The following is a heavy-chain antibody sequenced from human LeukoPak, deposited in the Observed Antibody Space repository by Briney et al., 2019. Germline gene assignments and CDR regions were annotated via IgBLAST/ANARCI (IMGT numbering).Heavy chain of an antibody. CDR1: EVTFSTSR. CDR2: INSDGTTT. J-gene: IGHJ4*02. D-gene: IGHD3-22*01. V-gene: IGHV3-74*01. Sequence: PGGSLRLSCAPSEVTFSTSRMHWARQAPGKGLVWVSRINSDGTTTSHADSVKGRFTISRDNAKNSLYLQMNSLRVEDTAVYYCARAYYYDTSVTPDYWGQGTLVTVSS. CDR3: ARAYYYDTSVTPDY.